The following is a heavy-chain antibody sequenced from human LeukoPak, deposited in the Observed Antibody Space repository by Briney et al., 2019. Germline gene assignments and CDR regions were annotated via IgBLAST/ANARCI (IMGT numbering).Heavy chain of an antibody. D-gene: IGHD5-12*01. Sequence: GGSLRLSCAASGFTFSTYAMTWVRQAPGKGLEWASTVRGSGTDTYYADSVKGRFTISRDNSKNTLYLQMNSLRAEDTAIYYCAKTSRANSGYDSPFHYWGQGTLVTVSS. V-gene: IGHV3-23*01. CDR3: AKTSRANSGYDSPFHY. J-gene: IGHJ4*02. CDR1: GFTFSTYA. CDR2: VRGSGTDT.